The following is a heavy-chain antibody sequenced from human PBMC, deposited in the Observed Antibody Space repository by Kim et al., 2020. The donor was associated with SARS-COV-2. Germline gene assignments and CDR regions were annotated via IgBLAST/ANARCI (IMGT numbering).Heavy chain of an antibody. CDR2: IDPGGSYA. CDR1: GYSFTSYW. CDR3: ERRTSGPNWFDP. Sequence: GESLKISCKGSGYSFTSYWISWVRQMPGKGLEWMGRIDPGGSYATYSPSFQGHVTISVDKSISTAYLQWSSLKASDTAMYYCERRTSGPNWFDPWGQGTLVTVSS. D-gene: IGHD2-2*01. V-gene: IGHV5-10-1*01. J-gene: IGHJ5*02.